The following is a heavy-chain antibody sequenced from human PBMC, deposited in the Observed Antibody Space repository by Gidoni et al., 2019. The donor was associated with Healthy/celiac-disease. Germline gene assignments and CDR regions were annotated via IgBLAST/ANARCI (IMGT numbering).Heavy chain of an antibody. D-gene: IGHD4-17*01. CDR1: GFTVSSNY. CDR2: IYSGGST. J-gene: IGHJ2*01. V-gene: IGHV3-53*04. Sequence: EVQLVESGGGLVQPGGSLSLSCAASGFTVSSNYMRWVRQAQGKGLERVSVIYSGGSTYYADSVKGRFTISRHNAKNTLYLQMNSLRAEDTAVYYCARGLADYGLGWYFDLWGRGTLVTVSS. CDR3: ARGLADYGLGWYFDL.